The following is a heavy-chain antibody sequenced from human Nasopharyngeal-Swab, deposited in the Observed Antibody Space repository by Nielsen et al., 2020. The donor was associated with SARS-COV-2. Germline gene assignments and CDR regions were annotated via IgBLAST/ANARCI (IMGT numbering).Heavy chain of an antibody. J-gene: IGHJ4*02. D-gene: IGHD4-11*01. V-gene: IGHV4-34*01. Sequence: SETLSLTCAVYHGSFSGYYWSWIRQPPGKGLEWIGEINHSGSTNYNPSLKSRVTISVDTSKNQFSLKLSSVTAADTAVYYCARHDYSNYNWGQGTLVTVSS. CDR3: ARHDYSNYN. CDR2: INHSGST. CDR1: HGSFSGYY.